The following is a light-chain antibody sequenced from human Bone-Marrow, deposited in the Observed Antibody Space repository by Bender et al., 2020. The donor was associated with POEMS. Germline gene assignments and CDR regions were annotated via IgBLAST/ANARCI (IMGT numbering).Light chain of an antibody. V-gene: IGLV2-14*01. J-gene: IGLJ2*01. CDR1: STKIGLYNY. Sequence: QSALTQPPSASGSPGLSVTISCTGTSTKIGLYNYVAWYQQYPGKAPKLMIYDVSNRPPGVSNRFSGSKSGNTVSLTISGLQAEDEADYYCSSYTSSDTVLFGGGTQLAVL. CDR3: SSYTSSDTVL. CDR2: DVS.